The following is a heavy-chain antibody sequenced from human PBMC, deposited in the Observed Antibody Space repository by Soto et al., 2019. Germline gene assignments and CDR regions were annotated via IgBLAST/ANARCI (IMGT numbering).Heavy chain of an antibody. J-gene: IGHJ3*02. CDR2: IYYSGST. CDR1: GGSISSGDYY. D-gene: IGHD3-3*01. V-gene: IGHV4-30-4*01. CDR3: AVSGVRFLEWLPGAFDI. Sequence: QVQLQESGPGLVKPSQTLSLTCTVSGGSISSGDYYWSWIRQPPGKGLEWIGYIYYSGSTYYNPSLKSRVTISVDTSKNQFSLKLSSVTAADTAVYYCAVSGVRFLEWLPGAFDIWGQGTMVTVSS.